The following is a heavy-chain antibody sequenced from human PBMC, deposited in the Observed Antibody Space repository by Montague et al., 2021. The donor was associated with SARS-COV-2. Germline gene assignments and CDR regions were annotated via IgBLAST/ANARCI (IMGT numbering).Heavy chain of an antibody. D-gene: IGHD7-27*01. CDR1: GGSLSGYF. CDR3: ARARIRSRPLGWFDS. Sequence: SETLSLTCGVNGGSLSGYFWTWVRQSPAKGLEWIGQINHGRTTNYDPPLESRAAISIDTFKQQFSLILTSVTAADTAVYYCARARIRSRPLGWFDSWGQGIVVTV. V-gene: IGHV4-34*01. J-gene: IGHJ5*01. CDR2: INHGRTT.